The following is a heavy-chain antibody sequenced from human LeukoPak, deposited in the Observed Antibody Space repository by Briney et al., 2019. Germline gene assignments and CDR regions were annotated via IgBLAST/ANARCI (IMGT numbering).Heavy chain of an antibody. CDR1: GGSISSGDYY. CDR2: IYYSGST. Sequence: SQTLSLTCTVSGGSISSGDYYWSWIRQPPEKGLEWIGYIYYSGSTYHNPSLKSRVTISVDTSKNHLSLKVNSVTAADTAVYYCARGASGTLYDAFDIWGQGTMVTVSS. V-gene: IGHV4-30-4*08. J-gene: IGHJ3*02. CDR3: ARGASGTLYDAFDI. D-gene: IGHD1-26*01.